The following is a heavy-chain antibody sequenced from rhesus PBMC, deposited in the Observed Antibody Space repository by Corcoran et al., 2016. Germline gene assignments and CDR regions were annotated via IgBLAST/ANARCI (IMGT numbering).Heavy chain of an antibody. V-gene: IGHV3-16*02. CDR3: TRGGIAAAGPFDY. CDR2: IKNKADGGKA. D-gene: IGHD6-31*01. Sequence: EVQLVESGGGLVQPGGSLRLSCAASGFTFSNYWISWVRQAPGKGLDWVGRIKNKADGGKAAYAEAVKGRFTISRDDSNNTLYLQMNSLKTEDTAVYYCTRGGIAAAGPFDYWGQGVLVTVSS. CDR1: GFTFSNYW. J-gene: IGHJ4*01.